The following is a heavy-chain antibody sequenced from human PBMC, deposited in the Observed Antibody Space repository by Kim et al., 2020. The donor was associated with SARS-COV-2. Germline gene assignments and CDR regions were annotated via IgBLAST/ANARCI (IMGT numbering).Heavy chain of an antibody. CDR3: ARDGDHTTVSYY. V-gene: IGHV1-69*01. J-gene: IGHJ4*02. Sequence: YAQKCQGRVTITADESTSTVYMQLSSLRSDDTAVYYCARDGDHTTVSYYWGQGTLVTVSS. D-gene: IGHD4-17*01.